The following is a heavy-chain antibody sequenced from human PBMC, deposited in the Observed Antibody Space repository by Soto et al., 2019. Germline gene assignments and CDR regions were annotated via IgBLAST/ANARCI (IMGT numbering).Heavy chain of an antibody. CDR1: EFSLSTSGVG. V-gene: IGHV2-5*02. Sequence: QITLKESGPTLVKPTQTLTLTCTLSEFSLSTSGVGVGWIRQPPGKALEWLALIYWDDDKRYSPFLKSRLTITKDTSKNQVVLTLTNMDPVDTATYYCAHKGDGYRGFKYWGQGTLVTVSS. CDR3: AHKGDGYRGFKY. D-gene: IGHD5-12*01. J-gene: IGHJ4*02. CDR2: IYWDDDK.